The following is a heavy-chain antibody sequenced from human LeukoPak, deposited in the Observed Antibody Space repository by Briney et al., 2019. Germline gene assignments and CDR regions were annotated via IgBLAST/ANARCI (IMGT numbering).Heavy chain of an antibody. CDR3: AREQVLRFLEWLSPGRCMDV. CDR2: MNPNSGNT. J-gene: IGHJ6*02. D-gene: IGHD3-3*01. Sequence: GASVKVSCKASGGTFSSYDINWVRQATGQGLEWMGWMNPNSGNTGYAQKFQGRVTMTRNTSISTAYMELSSLRSEDTAVYYCAREQVLRFLEWLSPGRCMDVWGQGTTVTVSS. CDR1: GGTFSSYD. V-gene: IGHV1-8*02.